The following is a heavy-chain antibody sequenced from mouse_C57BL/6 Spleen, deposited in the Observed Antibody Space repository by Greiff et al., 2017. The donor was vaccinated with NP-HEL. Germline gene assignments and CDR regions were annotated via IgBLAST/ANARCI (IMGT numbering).Heavy chain of an antibody. CDR2: IDPENGDT. J-gene: IGHJ4*01. CDR3: TTNYGNYGAMDY. Sequence: VQLKQSGAELVRPGASVKLSCTASGFNIKDDYMHWVKQRPEQGLEWIGWIDPENGDTEYASKFQGKAPITADTSSNTAYLQLSSLTSEDTAVYYCTTNYGNYGAMDYWGQGTSVTVSS. D-gene: IGHD2-1*01. CDR1: GFNIKDDY. V-gene: IGHV14-4*01.